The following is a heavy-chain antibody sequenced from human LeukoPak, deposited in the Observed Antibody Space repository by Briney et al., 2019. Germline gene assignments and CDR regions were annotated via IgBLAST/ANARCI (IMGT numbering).Heavy chain of an antibody. D-gene: IGHD2-2*01. CDR3: ARGVVSAAQDYYYYYGMDV. CDR1: GYTFTSYD. Sequence: ASVKVSCKASGYTFTSYDINWVRQAPGQGLEWMGWMNPNSGNTGYAQKFQGRVTMTRNTSISTAYMELSSLRSEDTAVYYCARGVVSAAQDYYYYYGMDVWGQGTTVTVSS. V-gene: IGHV1-8*01. J-gene: IGHJ6*02. CDR2: MNPNSGNT.